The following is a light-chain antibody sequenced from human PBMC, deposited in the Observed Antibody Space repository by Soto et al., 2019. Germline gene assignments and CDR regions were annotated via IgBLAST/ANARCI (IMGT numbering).Light chain of an antibody. Sequence: EIVLTQSPATLSLSPGERAALSCRASQSVSSYLAWYQQKPGQAPRLLIYDASKRATGIPARFSGSGSGTVFPPTISGLDLEDFEVYFCQQRSTGPPTSGGGTKVEI. J-gene: IGKJ4*01. CDR2: DAS. V-gene: IGKV3-11*01. CDR3: QQRSTGPPT. CDR1: QSVSSY.